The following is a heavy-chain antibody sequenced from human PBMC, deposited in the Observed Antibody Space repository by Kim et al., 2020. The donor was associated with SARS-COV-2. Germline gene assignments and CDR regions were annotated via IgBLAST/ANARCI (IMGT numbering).Heavy chain of an antibody. CDR1: GFTFSNYA. V-gene: IGHV3-23*01. CDR3: AKGGSWCDY. D-gene: IGHD6-13*01. CDR2: ISSTGGDT. J-gene: IGHJ4*02. Sequence: GGSLRRSCVASGFTFSNYAMTWVRQTPEKGLEWVSAISSTGGDTFCADSVKGRFTVSRDNSRNTLYLQMNSLTAEDTALYYCAKGGSWCDYWGQGTLVTVSS.